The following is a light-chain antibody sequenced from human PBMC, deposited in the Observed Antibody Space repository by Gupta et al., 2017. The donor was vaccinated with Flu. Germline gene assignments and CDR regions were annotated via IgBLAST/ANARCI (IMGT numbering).Light chain of an antibody. CDR1: SSDIGAYNL. CDR2: EDT. V-gene: IGLV2-23*01. CDR3: SSYAGSSVRYV. J-gene: IGLJ1*01. Sequence: QSALTQPASVSGSPGQSIIISCSGTSSDIGAYNLVSWYQQHPGKAPKLIIYEDTKRPSGISIRFSGSKSANTASLTISALQAEDEADYYCSSYAGSSVRYVFGAGTKVTV.